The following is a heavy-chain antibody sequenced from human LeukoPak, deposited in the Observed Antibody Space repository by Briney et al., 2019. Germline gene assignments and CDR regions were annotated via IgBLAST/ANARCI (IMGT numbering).Heavy chain of an antibody. CDR1: GLPFRAIP. CDR2: ISGSGGST. CDR3: AKDLGYSYGYWDY. J-gene: IGHJ4*02. Sequence: GGSLSFPLAALGLPFRAIPLTGVGRVQGRGLNGFSAISGSGGSTYYADSVKGRFTISRDNSKNTLYLQMNSLRAEDTAVYYCAKDLGYSYGYWDYWGQGTLVTVSS. D-gene: IGHD5-18*01. V-gene: IGHV3-23*01.